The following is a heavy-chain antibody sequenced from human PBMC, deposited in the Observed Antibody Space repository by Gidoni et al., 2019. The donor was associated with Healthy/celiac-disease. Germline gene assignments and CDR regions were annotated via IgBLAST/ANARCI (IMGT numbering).Heavy chain of an antibody. D-gene: IGHD3-22*01. Sequence: QVQLQESGPGLVKPSQTLSLTCTVSGVSISRAGYYWSWIRQYTGKGLELIGYIYYSGRPYYNPSLKSRVTISVDTSKNQFSLKLSSVTAADTAVYYCARGDKVVVRTYYYYYGMDVWGQGTTVTVSS. J-gene: IGHJ6*02. V-gene: IGHV4-31*03. CDR1: GVSISRAGYY. CDR3: ARGDKVVVRTYYYYYGMDV. CDR2: IYYSGRP.